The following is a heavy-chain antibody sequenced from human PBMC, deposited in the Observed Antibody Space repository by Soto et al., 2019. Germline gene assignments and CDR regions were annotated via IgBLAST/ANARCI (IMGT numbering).Heavy chain of an antibody. J-gene: IGHJ4*02. V-gene: IGHV2-5*02. D-gene: IGHD2-15*01. CDR1: GFSFNTTGVG. CDR2: IYWDDDK. CDR3: AHRAVLCSGGTCYSHPFDS. Sequence: QITLKESGPTLVKPTQTLTLTCTFSGFSFNTTGVGVGWIRQPPGKALEWLAIIYWDDDKRYSPSLKSRLTITKATSKNQVVLTVTNMHPVDTATYFCAHRAVLCSGGTCYSHPFDSWGQGTLVTVSS.